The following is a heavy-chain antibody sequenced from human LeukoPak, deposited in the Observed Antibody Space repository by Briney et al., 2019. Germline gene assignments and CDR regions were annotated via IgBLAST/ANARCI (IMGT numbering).Heavy chain of an antibody. CDR3: ARDRDYYDSSGYYYAY. J-gene: IGHJ4*02. CDR1: GYTFTGYY. V-gene: IGHV1-2*06. CDR2: INPNSGGT. Sequence: ASVKVSCKAYGYTFTGYYMHWVRQAPGQGLEWMGRINPNSGGTNYAHKFQGRVTMTRDTSISTAYMELSRLRSDDTAVYYCARDRDYYDSSGYYYAYWGQGTLVTVSS. D-gene: IGHD3-22*01.